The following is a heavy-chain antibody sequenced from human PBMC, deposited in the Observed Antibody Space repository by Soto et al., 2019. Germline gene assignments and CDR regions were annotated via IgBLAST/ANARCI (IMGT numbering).Heavy chain of an antibody. J-gene: IGHJ3*02. CDR3: AKDYVGVVADAFDI. D-gene: IGHD2-15*01. CDR2: ISTSGGST. Sequence: GGSLRLSCAASGFTFSSYAMSWVRQAPGKGLEWVSVISTSGGSTYYADSVKGRFTMSRDNSKNTLYLQMNNLRVEDTAEYYCAKDYVGVVADAFDIWGQGTMVTVSS. CDR1: GFTFSSYA. V-gene: IGHV3-23*01.